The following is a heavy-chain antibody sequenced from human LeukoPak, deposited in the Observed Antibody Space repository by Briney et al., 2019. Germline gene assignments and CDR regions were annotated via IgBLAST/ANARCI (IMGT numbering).Heavy chain of an antibody. CDR3: AAGGDLLNA. J-gene: IGHJ4*02. CDR1: GFTFSTQG. CDR2: ISYDGSKK. V-gene: IGHV3-30*03. D-gene: IGHD3-16*01. Sequence: TGGSLRLSCAASGFTFSTQGMHWGRQAPGKGLEWVAVISYDGSKKYYADSVKGRFTISRDNSKNTLPLQMNSLRSEDTAVYYSAAGGDLLNAWGQGTLVTVSS.